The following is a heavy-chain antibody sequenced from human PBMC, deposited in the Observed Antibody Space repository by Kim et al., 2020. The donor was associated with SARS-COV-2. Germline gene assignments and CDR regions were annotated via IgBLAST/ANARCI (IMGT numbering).Heavy chain of an antibody. D-gene: IGHD5-12*01. V-gene: IGHV1-18*01. Sequence: ASVKFSCKASGYTFTNYAISWVRQAPGQGLEWMGWISAYNGNTNFAQKFQGRLTITTDISTSTAYMELRSLRSDDTAVYYCARERGRIVPTPYNWFDPWGQGTLVTVSS. CDR2: ISAYNGNT. J-gene: IGHJ5*02. CDR1: GYTFTNYA. CDR3: ARERGRIVPTPYNWFDP.